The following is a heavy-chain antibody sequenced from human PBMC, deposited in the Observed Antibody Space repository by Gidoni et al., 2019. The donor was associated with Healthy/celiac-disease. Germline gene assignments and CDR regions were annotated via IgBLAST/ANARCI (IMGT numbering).Heavy chain of an antibody. D-gene: IGHD3-22*01. CDR3: ARAESYYYDSSGYYYLSSVGIDAFDI. J-gene: IGHJ3*02. CDR1: GFTFSSYA. CDR2: ISYDGSNK. V-gene: IGHV3-30*04. Sequence: QVQLVESGGGVVQPGRYLRLSCAASGFTFSSYAMHWVRQAPGKVLEWVAVISYDGSNKYYADSVKGRFTISRDNSKNTLYLQMNSLRAEDTAVYYCARAESYYYDSSGYYYLSSVGIDAFDIWGQGTMVTVSS.